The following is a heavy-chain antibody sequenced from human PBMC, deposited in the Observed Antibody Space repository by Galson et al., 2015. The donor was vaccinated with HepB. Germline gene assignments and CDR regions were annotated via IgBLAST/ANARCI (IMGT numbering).Heavy chain of an antibody. CDR3: ARAPANFGELLPTYYFDY. V-gene: IGHV3-7*01. D-gene: IGHD3-10*01. Sequence: SLRLSCAASGFTFSSYWMSWVRQAPGKGLEWVANIKQDGSEKYYVDSVKGRFTISRDNAKNSLYLQMNSLRAEDTAVYYCARAPANFGELLPTYYFDYWGQGTLVTVSS. CDR1: GFTFSSYW. CDR2: IKQDGSEK. J-gene: IGHJ4*02.